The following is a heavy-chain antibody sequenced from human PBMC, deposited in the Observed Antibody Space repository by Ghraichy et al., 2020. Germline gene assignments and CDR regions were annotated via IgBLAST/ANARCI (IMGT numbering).Heavy chain of an antibody. CDR3: ARSRGSGWLLKFHYYYYYMDV. CDR1: GDSVSSNSAA. V-gene: IGHV6-1*01. CDR2: TYYRSKWYN. Sequence: SQTLSLTCAISGDSVSSNSAAWNWIRQSPSRGLEWLGRTYYRSKWYNDYAVSVKSRITINPDTSKNQFSLQLNSVTPEDTAVYYCARSRGSGWLLKFHYYYYYMDVWGKGTTVTVSS. D-gene: IGHD6-19*01. J-gene: IGHJ6*03.